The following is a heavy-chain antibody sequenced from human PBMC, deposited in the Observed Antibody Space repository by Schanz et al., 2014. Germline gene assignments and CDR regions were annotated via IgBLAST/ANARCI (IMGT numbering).Heavy chain of an antibody. V-gene: IGHV4-59*08. D-gene: IGHD1-26*01. CDR1: GGSISSYY. J-gene: IGHJ4*02. Sequence: QVRLQESGPGLVKPSETLSLTCTISGGSISSYYWSWIRQPPGKGLEWIGYIFYTGSTNYNPSLRSQSPISEALSKGPFSRKLSSVPAADTAVYYCARLNPYNGTYNFDFWGQGTLVTVSS. CDR2: IFYTGST. CDR3: ARLNPYNGTYNFDF.